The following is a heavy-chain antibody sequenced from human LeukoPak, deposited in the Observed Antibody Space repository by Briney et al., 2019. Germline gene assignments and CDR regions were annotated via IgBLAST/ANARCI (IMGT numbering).Heavy chain of an antibody. CDR1: GYTFTGYY. V-gene: IGHV1-2*02. D-gene: IGHD6-13*01. J-gene: IGHJ6*03. CDR2: INPNSGGT. Sequence: ASVKVSCKASGYTFTGYYMHWVRQATGQGLEWMGWINPNSGGTNYAQKFQGRVTMTRDTSISTAYMELSRLRSDDTAVYYCARTSSSWYHYYYYYMDVWGKGTTVTVSS. CDR3: ARTSSSWYHYYYYYMDV.